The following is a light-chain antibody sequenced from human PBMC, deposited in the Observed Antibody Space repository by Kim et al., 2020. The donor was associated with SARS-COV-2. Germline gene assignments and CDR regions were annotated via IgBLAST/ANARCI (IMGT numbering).Light chain of an antibody. J-gene: IGKJ1*01. CDR3: QQYESSPQT. CDR2: GAS. Sequence: SPGEKATPSCRASHRISSNYLAWYQQKPGQAPRLLIYGASSRATGIPDRFSGSGSGTDFTLTISRLEPEDSAMYYCQQYESSPQTFGQGTKVDIK. V-gene: IGKV3-20*01. CDR1: HRISSNY.